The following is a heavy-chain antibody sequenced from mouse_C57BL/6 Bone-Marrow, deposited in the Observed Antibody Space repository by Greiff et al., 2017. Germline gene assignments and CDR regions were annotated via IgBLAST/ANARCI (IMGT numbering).Heavy chain of an antibody. CDR2: IYPGSGST. Sequence: QVHVKQPGAELVKPGASVKMSCKASGYTFTSYWITWVKQRPGPGLAWIGDIYPGSGSTNYNEKFKSKAPLAVDTSSSTAYMPLSSLTSEDSAVYYCAMYYYGIYWYFDVWGTGTTVTVSS. J-gene: IGHJ1*03. D-gene: IGHD1-1*01. V-gene: IGHV1-55*01. CDR3: AMYYYGIYWYFDV. CDR1: GYTFTSYW.